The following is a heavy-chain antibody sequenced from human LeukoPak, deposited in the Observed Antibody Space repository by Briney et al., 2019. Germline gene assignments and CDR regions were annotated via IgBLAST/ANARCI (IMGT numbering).Heavy chain of an antibody. J-gene: IGHJ4*02. CDR1: GFPFSSYA. CDR2: ISYDGSNK. D-gene: IGHD4-11*01. Sequence: GGSLRLSCAASGFPFSSYAMHWVRQAPGKGLEWVAVISYDGSNKYYADSVKGRFTISRDNSKNTLYLQMNSLRAEDTAVYYCARDYSNYVPLYYFDYWGQGTLVTVSS. V-gene: IGHV3-30-3*01. CDR3: ARDYSNYVPLYYFDY.